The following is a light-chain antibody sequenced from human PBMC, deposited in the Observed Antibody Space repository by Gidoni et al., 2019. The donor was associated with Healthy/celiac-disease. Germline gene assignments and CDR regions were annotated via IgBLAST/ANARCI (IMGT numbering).Light chain of an antibody. CDR1: HIVSKS. J-gene: IGLJ2*01. CDR2: DDS. Sequence: SYVLTQPPSVSVAPGQTARITCGGNHIVSKSVHCYQQRPGQAPVLVVYDDSARPSGIPERFSGSNSGNTSTLTIRRVEAGDEADYYCQVWDSSSDHPVFGGGTKLTVL. CDR3: QVWDSSSDHPV. V-gene: IGLV3-21*02.